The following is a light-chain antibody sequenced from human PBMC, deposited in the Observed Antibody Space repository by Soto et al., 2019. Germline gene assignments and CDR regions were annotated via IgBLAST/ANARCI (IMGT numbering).Light chain of an antibody. CDR2: WAS. Sequence: DIVMTQSPEYLAGSLGERATINCKSSQSVLYTPDAKNYLAWYQQKPGQPPRLLIYWASYREPGVPDRFSVSGSGTDFTLTISSLQAEAVEVYYCQQYHSTRLTFGGGTKVDI. V-gene: IGKV4-1*01. CDR1: QSVLYTPDAKNY. J-gene: IGKJ4*01. CDR3: QQYHSTRLT.